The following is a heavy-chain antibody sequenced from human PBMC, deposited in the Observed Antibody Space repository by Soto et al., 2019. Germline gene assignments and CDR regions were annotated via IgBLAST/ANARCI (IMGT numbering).Heavy chain of an antibody. Sequence: GGSLRLSCAASGFMFSGFGMHWVRQAPGKGLQWVAGISKDGSKKYYADSVKGRLTISRDNSKKTLYLQMNSLRAEDTAVYYCANPSGYYFGLGSHDEASDMWGQGTVVTVSS. CDR3: ANPSGYYFGLGSHDEASDM. CDR1: GFMFSGFG. D-gene: IGHD3-9*01. J-gene: IGHJ3*02. CDR2: ISKDGSKK. V-gene: IGHV3-30*18.